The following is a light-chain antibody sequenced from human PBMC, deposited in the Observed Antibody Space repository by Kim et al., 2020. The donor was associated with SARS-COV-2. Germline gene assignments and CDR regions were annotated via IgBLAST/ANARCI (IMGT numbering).Light chain of an antibody. CDR3: QQSHNTPLLT. J-gene: IGKJ4*01. CDR2: AAS. Sequence: DIQMTQSPSSLAASVGDRVTIACRTSQSISTYLNWYQQKPGKAPKLLIYAASSLQSGVPSRFSGSGFGTDFILTISSLQPEDFATYYCQQSHNTPLLTFGGGTKVDIK. CDR1: QSISTY. V-gene: IGKV1-39*01.